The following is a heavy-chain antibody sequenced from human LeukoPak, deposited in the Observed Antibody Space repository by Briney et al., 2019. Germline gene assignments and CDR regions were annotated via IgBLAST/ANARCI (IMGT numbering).Heavy chain of an antibody. CDR2: ISYDGSNK. CDR3: AKGVAIAARRGPPQH. D-gene: IGHD6-6*01. J-gene: IGHJ1*01. V-gene: IGHV3-30*18. CDR1: GFTFSSYG. Sequence: PGRSLRLSCAASGFTFSSYGMHWVRQAPGKGLEWVAVISYDGSNKYYADSVKGRFTISRDNSKNTLYLQMNSLRDEDTAVYYCAKGVAIAARRGPPQHWGQGTLVTVSS.